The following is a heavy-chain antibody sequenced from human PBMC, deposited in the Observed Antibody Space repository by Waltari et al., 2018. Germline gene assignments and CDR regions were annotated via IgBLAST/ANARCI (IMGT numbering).Heavy chain of an antibody. CDR1: GYSISSGYY. D-gene: IGHD1-26*01. CDR2: IYHSGST. Sequence: QVQLQESGPGLVKPSETLSLTCTVSGYSISSGYYWGWIRQPPGKGLEWIGSIYHSGSTYYNPSLKSRGTISVDTSKNQFSLKLSSVTAADTAVYYCARAGGRVSGAFDYWGQGTLVTVSS. CDR3: ARAGGRVSGAFDY. V-gene: IGHV4-38-2*02. J-gene: IGHJ4*02.